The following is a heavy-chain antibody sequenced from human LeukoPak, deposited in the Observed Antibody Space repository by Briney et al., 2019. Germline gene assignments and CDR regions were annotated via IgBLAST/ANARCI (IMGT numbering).Heavy chain of an antibody. CDR1: GGSISSSSYY. CDR3: ARLNTGNYYNVENAFDM. CDR2: IYYSGST. Sequence: PSETLSLTCTVSGGSISSSSYYWGWIRQPPGKGLEWIGTIYYSGSTNYNPSLKSRVTISVDTSKNQFSLKLSSVTAADTAVYYCARLNTGNYYNVENAFDMWGPGTMVTVSS. J-gene: IGHJ3*02. V-gene: IGHV4-39*07. D-gene: IGHD3-10*01.